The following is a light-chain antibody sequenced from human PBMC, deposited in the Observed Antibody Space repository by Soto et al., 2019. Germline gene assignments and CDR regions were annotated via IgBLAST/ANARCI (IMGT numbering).Light chain of an antibody. Sequence: EIVLTQSPGTLSLSPGERATLSCRSDKSVSDTLLTWFQQKPGQAPRLLIFGTSNRAPGISDRFSGSGSGTHFTLTLSRLEPEDFAVYYCQHYGDSSWTVVQGTKVEIK. CDR2: GTS. CDR1: KSVSDTL. J-gene: IGKJ1*01. V-gene: IGKV3-20*01. CDR3: QHYGDSSWT.